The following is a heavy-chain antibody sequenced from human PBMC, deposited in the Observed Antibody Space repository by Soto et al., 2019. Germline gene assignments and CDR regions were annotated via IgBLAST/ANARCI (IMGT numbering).Heavy chain of an antibody. V-gene: IGHV4-34*01. Sequence: YEPLSLALAFYCSSYSYYCWSWNRWTPWKGQGSMGEINHSGRTNYNPSLKSRVNISVDTSKNQFSLKMSSVTAADTAVYDCARGPGRYRYYDSSGYWFYWGQRTLVTVS. CDR2: INHSGRT. J-gene: IGHJ4*02. CDR1: CSSYSYYC. CDR3: ARGPGRYRYYDSSGYWFY. D-gene: IGHD3-22*01.